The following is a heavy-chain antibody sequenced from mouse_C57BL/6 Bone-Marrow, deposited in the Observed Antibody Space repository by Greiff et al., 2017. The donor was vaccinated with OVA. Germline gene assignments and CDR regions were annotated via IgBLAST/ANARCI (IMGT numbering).Heavy chain of an antibody. J-gene: IGHJ4*01. D-gene: IGHD1-1*01. CDR2: IDPSDSYT. V-gene: IGHV1-69*01. CDR3: ARHSNYYGIAMDY. CDR1: GYTFTSYW. Sequence: QVQLKQPGAELVMPGASVKLSCKASGYTFTSYWMHWVKQRPGQGLEWIGEIDPSDSYTNYNQKFKGKSTLTVDKSSSTAYMQLSSLTSDDSAVYYCARHSNYYGIAMDYWGQGTAVTVSS.